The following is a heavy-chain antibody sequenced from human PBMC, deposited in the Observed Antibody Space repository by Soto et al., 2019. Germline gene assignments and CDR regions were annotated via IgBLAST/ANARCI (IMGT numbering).Heavy chain of an antibody. CDR2: IYPGDSDT. CDR3: ARRYCSSTSCTRGGWFDP. D-gene: IGHD2-2*01. V-gene: IGHV5-51*03. Sequence: GKSLKISCKGSGYSFTSYWIGWVRQMPGKGLEWMGIIYPGDSDTRYSPSFQGQVTISADKSISTAYLQWSSLKASDTAMYYCARRYCSSTSCTRGGWFDPWGQGTLVTVSS. CDR1: GYSFTSYW. J-gene: IGHJ5*02.